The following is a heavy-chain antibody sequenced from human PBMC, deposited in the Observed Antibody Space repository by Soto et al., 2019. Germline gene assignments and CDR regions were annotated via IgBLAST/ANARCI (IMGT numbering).Heavy chain of an antibody. D-gene: IGHD2-15*01. CDR3: ARLAEYCSGGSCYYYYYMDV. CDR2: IYYSGST. CDR1: GGSISSYY. V-gene: IGHV4-59*08. J-gene: IGHJ6*03. Sequence: QVQLQESGPGLVKPSETLSLTCTVSGGSISSYYWSWIRQPPGKGLEWIGYIYYSGSTNYNPSLKSRVTRSVDTAKNQFSLKLSSVTAADTAVYYCARLAEYCSGGSCYYYYYMDVWGKGTTVTVSS.